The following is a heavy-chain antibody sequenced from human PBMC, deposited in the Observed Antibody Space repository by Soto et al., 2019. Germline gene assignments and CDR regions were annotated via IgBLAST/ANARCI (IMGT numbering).Heavy chain of an antibody. J-gene: IGHJ6*02. CDR2: IGGSGTGGRT. CDR1: GLTFSTYA. CDR3: AKPPGGLDGDNSDYCGMDV. D-gene: IGHD3-16*01. V-gene: IGHV3-23*01. Sequence: EVHLLESGGDLVQPGGSLRLSCTASGLTFSTYAMSWVRQAPGKGLEWVSAIGGSGTGGRTYYADSVKGRFTITKDNSKNTVHLQMNSLRADDTALYYCAKPPGGLDGDNSDYCGMDVWGQGTTVTVSS.